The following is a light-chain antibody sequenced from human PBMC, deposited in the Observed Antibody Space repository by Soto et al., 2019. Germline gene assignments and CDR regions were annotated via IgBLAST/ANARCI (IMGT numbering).Light chain of an antibody. Sequence: EIVLTQSPATLSLSPGESATLSCRASQTITTSLAWYQQKPGQPPRILIYGASNRATCIPARFSGSGSVTEFTLTISNLEPEEVAVYYCQQRSNWPANFGQGTRLEIK. CDR2: GAS. V-gene: IGKV3-11*01. J-gene: IGKJ5*01. CDR1: QTITTS. CDR3: QQRSNWPAN.